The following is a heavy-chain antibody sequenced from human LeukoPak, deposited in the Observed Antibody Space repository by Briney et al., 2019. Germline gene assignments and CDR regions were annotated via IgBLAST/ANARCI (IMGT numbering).Heavy chain of an antibody. Sequence: PSETLSLTCTVSGYSISSGYYWGWIRQPPGKGLEWIGSIYHSGSTYYNPSLKSRVTISVDTSKNQFSLKLSSVTAADTAVYYCARVGTMMVGATPSYLGYFDYWGQGTLVTVSS. V-gene: IGHV4-38-2*02. CDR3: ARVGTMMVGATPSYLGYFDY. J-gene: IGHJ4*02. CDR2: IYHSGST. CDR1: GYSISSGYY. D-gene: IGHD1-26*01.